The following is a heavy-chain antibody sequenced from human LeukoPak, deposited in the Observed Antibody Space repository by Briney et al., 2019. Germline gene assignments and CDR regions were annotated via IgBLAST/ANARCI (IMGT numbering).Heavy chain of an antibody. D-gene: IGHD6-13*01. Sequence: GGSLRLSCEASGFTFSSYEMNWVRQAPGKGLEWVSYISSSGNTIYNADSVKGRFTISRDNAKNSLYLQMNSLRAEDTGVYYCAREVAGSSWYEHRGDGDDYWGQGTLVTVSS. J-gene: IGHJ4*02. V-gene: IGHV3-48*03. CDR3: AREVAGSSWYEHRGDGDDY. CDR1: GFTFSSYE. CDR2: ISSSGNTI.